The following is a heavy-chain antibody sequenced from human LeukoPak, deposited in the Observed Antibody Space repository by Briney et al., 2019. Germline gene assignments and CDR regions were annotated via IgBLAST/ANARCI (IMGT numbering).Heavy chain of an antibody. CDR1: GLSFSQHS. Sequence: GGSVSLFCEASGLSFSQHSMGWVRLAPGKGLEWVSSITGGGRFTFYADSVKCRFTVSRDNANNLLFLQLHRLRADDTAIYYCVTGDNPDYTWENHRLDAFDIWGQGTMVTVSS. J-gene: IGHJ3*02. V-gene: IGHV3-21*01. CDR2: ITGGGRFT. D-gene: IGHD3-16*01. CDR3: VTGDNPDYTWENHRLDAFDI.